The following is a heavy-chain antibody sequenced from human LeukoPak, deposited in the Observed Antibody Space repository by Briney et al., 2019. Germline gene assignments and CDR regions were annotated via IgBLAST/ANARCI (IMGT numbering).Heavy chain of an antibody. V-gene: IGHV1-8*01. CDR2: MNPNSGNT. J-gene: IGHJ4*02. Sequence: ASVKVSCKASGYTFTTYDINWVRQATGQGFEWMGWMNPNSGNTGSAQKFQGRVTMTRNTSISTAYMELSSLRSEDTAIYYCARGITIFGVVPGYWGQGTLVTVSS. CDR1: GYTFTTYD. CDR3: ARGITIFGVVPGY. D-gene: IGHD3-3*01.